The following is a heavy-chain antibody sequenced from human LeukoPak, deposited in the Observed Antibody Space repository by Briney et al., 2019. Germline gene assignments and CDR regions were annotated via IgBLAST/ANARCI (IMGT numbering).Heavy chain of an antibody. J-gene: IGHJ4*02. D-gene: IGHD3-10*01. Sequence: SETLSLTCTVSGGSISSNNYYWGWIRQPPGKGLEWIGNIYYSGSTYYNPSLKSRVTISVDTSKNQFSLKLSSVTAADTAVYYCARSHQDDSGIFYRKVFDYWGQGTLVTVSS. CDR2: IYYSGST. CDR3: ARSHQDDSGIFYRKVFDY. CDR1: GGSISSNNYY. V-gene: IGHV4-39*01.